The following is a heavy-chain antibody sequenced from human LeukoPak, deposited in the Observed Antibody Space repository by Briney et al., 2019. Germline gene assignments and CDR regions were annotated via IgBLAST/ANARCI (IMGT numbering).Heavy chain of an antibody. J-gene: IGHJ5*02. CDR3: AKYPISPDNWFDP. CDR2: ISGSGGST. D-gene: IGHD2/OR15-2a*01. Sequence: GGSLRLSCAASGFTFSSYAMTWVRQAPGKGLEGVSSISGSGGSTYYADSVKGRFTISRDNSKNTLYLQMNSLRAEDTAVYYCAKYPISPDNWFDPWGQGTLVTVSS. V-gene: IGHV3-23*01. CDR1: GFTFSSYA.